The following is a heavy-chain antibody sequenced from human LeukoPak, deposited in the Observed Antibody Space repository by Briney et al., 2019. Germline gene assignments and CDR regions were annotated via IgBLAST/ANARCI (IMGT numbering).Heavy chain of an antibody. J-gene: IGHJ6*04. Sequence: GGCLRLSCTASGFTFGDHAIGCVRQAPGEGRGWVVFIRSKTYGGTTAYAASVTGRFTISRDDSNSIADLQMNSLKTEDTAGYYCTRGQREQWLYYGMDVWGEGTTVTVSS. V-gene: IGHV3-49*04. CDR1: GFTFGDHA. CDR2: IRSKTYGGTT. CDR3: TRGQREQWLYYGMDV. D-gene: IGHD6-19*01.